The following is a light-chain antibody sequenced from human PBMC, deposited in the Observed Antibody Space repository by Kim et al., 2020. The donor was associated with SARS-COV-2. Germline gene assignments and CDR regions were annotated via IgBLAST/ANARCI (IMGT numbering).Light chain of an antibody. J-gene: IGKJ1*01. V-gene: IGKV1-27*01. CDR3: LKHNSAPWT. CDR2: VTF. Sequence: PSLVVKVTFTCRSGVPSRFSGSGSGTDFTLTISSLQPEDVATYYCLKHNSAPWTFGQGTQVDIK.